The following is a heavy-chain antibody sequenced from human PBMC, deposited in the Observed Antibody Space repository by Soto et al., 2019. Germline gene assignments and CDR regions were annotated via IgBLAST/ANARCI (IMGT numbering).Heavy chain of an antibody. V-gene: IGHV1-69*12. Sequence: QVQLVQSGAEVKKPGSSVKVSCKASGGTFSSYAISWVRQAPGQGLEWMGGIIPIFGRANYAQNFQGRVTITAASSTSTAYMELSSLRSEDTAVYYCAQTLGLAVAGPGRFDLWGRGTLVTASS. J-gene: IGHJ2*01. CDR1: GGTFSSYA. D-gene: IGHD6-19*01. CDR2: IIPIFGRA. CDR3: AQTLGLAVAGPGRFDL.